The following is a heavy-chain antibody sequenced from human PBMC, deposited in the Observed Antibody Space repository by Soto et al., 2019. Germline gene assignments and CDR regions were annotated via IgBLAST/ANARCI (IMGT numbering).Heavy chain of an antibody. CDR2: IYYNGNT. CDR1: GGSISSSPYY. CDR3: ARHGPLTNNWNQLNC. V-gene: IGHV4-39*01. J-gene: IGHJ4*02. D-gene: IGHD1-1*01. Sequence: QLQLQESGPGLVKPSETLSLTCTVSGGSISSSPYYWAWIRQPPGKGLQWIGNIYYNGNTFYNPSLCSRVTISLDTSKSQFSRGLSSVTASDTAVYYCARHGPLTNNWNQLNCWGQGTLVTVSS.